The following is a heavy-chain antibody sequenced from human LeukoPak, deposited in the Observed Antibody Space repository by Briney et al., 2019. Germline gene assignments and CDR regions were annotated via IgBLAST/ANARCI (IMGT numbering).Heavy chain of an antibody. CDR1: GGSIRNYY. CDR3: ARGVRYFDWLTLYYFDY. V-gene: IGHV4-59*01. D-gene: IGHD3-9*01. CDR2: IYYSGST. J-gene: IGHJ4*02. Sequence: PSETLSLTCTVSGGSIRNYYWSWIRQPPGKGLEWIGYIYYSGSTNYNPSLKSRVTISVDTSKNQFSLKLSSVTAADTAVYYCARGVRYFDWLTLYYFDYWGQGTLVTVSS.